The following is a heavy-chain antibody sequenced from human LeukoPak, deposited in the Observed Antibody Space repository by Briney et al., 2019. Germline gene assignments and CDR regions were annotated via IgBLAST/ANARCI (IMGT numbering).Heavy chain of an antibody. J-gene: IGHJ4*02. CDR2: ISHSGSTI. CDR1: GFTFTGYD. CDR3: ARGSSNFDY. D-gene: IGHD6-13*01. Sequence: GRSLRLSCAASGFTFTGYDINWVSQAPGKGLEWVSYISHSGSTIYYADSVKGRFTISRDNAKNSLYLQMNSLRPEDTAVYYCARGSSNFDYWGQGTLVTVSS. V-gene: IGHV3-48*03.